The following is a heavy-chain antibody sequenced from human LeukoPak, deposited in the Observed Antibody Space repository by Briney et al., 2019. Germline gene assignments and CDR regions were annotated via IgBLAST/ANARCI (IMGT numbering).Heavy chain of an antibody. CDR1: GFTFSSYW. CDR3: ARAPRGAAGPNSV. V-gene: IGHV3-7*01. Sequence: GGSLRLSCAASGFTFSSYWMSWVRQAPGRGLEWVANIKQDGSEKYYADSVKGRFTISRDNAKNSLYLQMNSLRAEDTAVYYCARAPRGAAGPNSVWGQGTLVTVSS. J-gene: IGHJ4*02. D-gene: IGHD6-13*01. CDR2: IKQDGSEK.